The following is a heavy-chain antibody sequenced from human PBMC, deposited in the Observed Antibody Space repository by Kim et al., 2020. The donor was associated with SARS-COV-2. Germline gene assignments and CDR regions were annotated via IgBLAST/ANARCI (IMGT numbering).Heavy chain of an antibody. J-gene: IGHJ3*02. V-gene: IGHV5-51*01. Sequence: RYSPSFQGQVTISADKAISTAYLQWSSLKASDTAMYYCARRHRGAEAFDIWGQGTMVTVSS. D-gene: IGHD3-10*01. CDR3: ARRHRGAEAFDI.